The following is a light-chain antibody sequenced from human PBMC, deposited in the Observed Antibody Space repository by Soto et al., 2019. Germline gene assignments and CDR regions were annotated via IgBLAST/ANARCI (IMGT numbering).Light chain of an antibody. CDR2: DAS. V-gene: IGKV1-5*01. J-gene: IGKJ1*01. CDR1: QSISSW. Sequence: IQLTQSPSALSASAGDRVAITLRASQSISSWLAWYQQKPGKAPKLLIYDASSLESGIPSRFSGSGSGTEFTLTISSLQPDDFATYYCQQYNSYSRTFGQGTKVDIK. CDR3: QQYNSYSRT.